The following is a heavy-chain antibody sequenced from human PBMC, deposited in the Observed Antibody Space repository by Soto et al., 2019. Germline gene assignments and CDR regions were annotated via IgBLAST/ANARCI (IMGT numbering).Heavy chain of an antibody. CDR2: INSEGTGT. D-gene: IGHD3-22*01. J-gene: IGHJ4*02. CDR3: VRDYDSSGYNSDY. Sequence: GGSLRLSCAASGFTFSSYWMHWVRQVPGKGLVWVSRINSEGTGTIYADSVKGRFTISRDNAKNTLYLQMNSLRAKDTAVYYCVRDYDSSGYNSDYWGQGTPVTVSS. V-gene: IGHV3-74*01. CDR1: GFTFSSYW.